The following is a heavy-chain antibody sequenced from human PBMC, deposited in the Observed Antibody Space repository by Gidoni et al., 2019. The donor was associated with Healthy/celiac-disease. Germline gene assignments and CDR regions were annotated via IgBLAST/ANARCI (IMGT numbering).Heavy chain of an antibody. CDR2: IYHRGST. Sequence: VQLQESGPGLVKPSGTLSLTCAVSGGSISSSNWCSWVRQPPGKGLEWIGEIYHRGSTNYNPSVKSRVTIAVDKSKNQFSLKLSSVTAADTAVYYCASRVTMVRGVIYYYGMDVWGQGTTVTVSS. CDR3: ASRVTMVRGVIYYYGMDV. V-gene: IGHV4-4*02. CDR1: GGSISSSNW. J-gene: IGHJ6*02. D-gene: IGHD3-10*01.